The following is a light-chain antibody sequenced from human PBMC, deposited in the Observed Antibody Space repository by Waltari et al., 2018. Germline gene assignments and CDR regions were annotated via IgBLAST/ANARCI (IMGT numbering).Light chain of an antibody. J-gene: IGLJ2*01. Sequence: QSALTQPASVSGSPGQSITISCTGTSSDVGGYNYVSWYQQHPDKAPKLMIYEVSNRPSGVSNRVSGSKSGNTASLTISGLQAEDEADYYCSSYRSSGTLVFGGGTKLTVL. CDR2: EVS. V-gene: IGLV2-14*01. CDR3: SSYRSSGTLV. CDR1: SSDVGGYNY.